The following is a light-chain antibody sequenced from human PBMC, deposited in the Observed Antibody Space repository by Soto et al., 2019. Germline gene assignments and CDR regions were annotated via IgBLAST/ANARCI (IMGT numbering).Light chain of an antibody. CDR1: QRIAGSF. J-gene: IGKJ3*01. V-gene: IGKV3-20*01. CDR3: QGYGSSPLFN. Sequence: ELVLTQSPGPLSLSPGDTAALSCRASQRIAGSFLAWYQQKPDRAPRLLISGSSYRASGLPDRFTGSGSGKDFTLTISRLEPDEFAVYLCQGYGSSPLFNFGPG. CDR2: GSS.